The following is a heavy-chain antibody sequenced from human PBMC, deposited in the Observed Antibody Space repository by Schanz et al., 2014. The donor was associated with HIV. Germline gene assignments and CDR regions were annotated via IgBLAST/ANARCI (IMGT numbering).Heavy chain of an antibody. CDR1: GGTFMTYA. CDR3: TRSRYELHWLDL. Sequence: QVQLVQSGAEVKKPGSSVKVSCKASGGTFMTYAISWVRQAPGQGLEWMGGIIPVFGTTNYAQKFQGRVTMTRDTPINTAYMEFSRLRSDDTAVYYCTRSRYELHWLDLWGQGTLVTVSS. J-gene: IGHJ5*02. D-gene: IGHD5-12*01. V-gene: IGHV1-69*06. CDR2: IIPVFGTT.